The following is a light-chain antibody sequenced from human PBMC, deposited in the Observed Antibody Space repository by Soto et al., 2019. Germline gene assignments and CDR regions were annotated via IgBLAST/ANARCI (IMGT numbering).Light chain of an antibody. Sequence: EIVLTQSPATLSLSPGDRATLSCRASQSVRNSLAWYQQKPGQAPRLVIYDVSKRAAGIAARFSGSGSGTDFTHTISSLEPEDFAVYFCQRETFGQGTKVE. CDR1: QSVRNS. J-gene: IGKJ1*01. V-gene: IGKV3-11*01. CDR2: DVS. CDR3: QRET.